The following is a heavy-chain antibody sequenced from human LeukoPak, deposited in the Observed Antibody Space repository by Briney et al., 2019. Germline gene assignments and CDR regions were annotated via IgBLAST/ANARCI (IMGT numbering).Heavy chain of an antibody. V-gene: IGHV3-48*01. CDR2: ISSSSSTI. Sequence: GGSLRLSCAASGFTFSSYSMNWVRQAPGKGLEWVSYISSSSSTIYYADSVKGRFTISRDNAKNSLYLQMNSLRAEDTAVYYCASECTARTSHCPRREDYWGQGTLVTVSS. CDR1: GFTFSSYS. CDR3: ASECTARTSHCPRREDY. J-gene: IGHJ4*02. D-gene: IGHD2-2*01.